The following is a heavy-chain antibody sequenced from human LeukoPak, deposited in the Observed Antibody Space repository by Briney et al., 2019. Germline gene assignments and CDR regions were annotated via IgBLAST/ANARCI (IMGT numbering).Heavy chain of an antibody. J-gene: IGHJ4*02. CDR1: GYTFTSYD. Sequence: ASVKVSCKASGYTFTSYDINWVRQATGQGLEWMRWMNPNSGNTGYAQKFQGRVTMTRNTSISTAYMELSSLRSEDTAVYYCARVFGSPLSRRPLLYYFDYWGQGTLVTVSS. V-gene: IGHV1-8*01. D-gene: IGHD3-3*01. CDR2: MNPNSGNT. CDR3: ARVFGSPLSRRPLLYYFDY.